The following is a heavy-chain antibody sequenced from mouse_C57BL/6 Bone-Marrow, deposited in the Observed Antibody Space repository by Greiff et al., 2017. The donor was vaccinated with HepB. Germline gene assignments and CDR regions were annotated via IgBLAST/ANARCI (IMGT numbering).Heavy chain of an antibody. D-gene: IGHD2-4*01. J-gene: IGHJ4*01. CDR3: AAFDYGYAMDY. CDR2: IDPSDSDT. CDR1: GYTFTSSW. Sequence: VQLQQSGAELVRPGSSVKLSCKASGYTFTSSWMHWVKQRPIQGLEWIGNIDPSDSDTHYNQKFKDKATLTVDKSSSTAYMQLSSLTSEDSAVYYCAAFDYGYAMDYWGQGTSVTVSS. V-gene: IGHV1-52*01.